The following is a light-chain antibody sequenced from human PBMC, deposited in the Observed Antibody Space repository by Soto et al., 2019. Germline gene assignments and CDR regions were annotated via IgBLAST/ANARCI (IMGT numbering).Light chain of an antibody. CDR2: YDS. J-gene: IGLJ2*01. V-gene: IGLV3-21*04. CDR3: QVGDRSSDHPHVV. Sequence: SYELTQPPSVSVAPGKTARITCGGNNIGSKSVHWYQQKPGPAPVLVIYYDSDRPSGIPVRFSGSNSGNTATLTISRVEAGAEADDYCQVGDRSSDHPHVVFGGGTKLTVL. CDR1: NIGSKS.